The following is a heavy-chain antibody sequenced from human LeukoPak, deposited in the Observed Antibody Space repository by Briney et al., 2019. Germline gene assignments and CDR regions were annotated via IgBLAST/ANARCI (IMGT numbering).Heavy chain of an antibody. V-gene: IGHV4-39*07. J-gene: IGHJ4*02. CDR1: GGSISSSSYY. CDR3: ARARQLESFDY. CDR2: IYYSGST. Sequence: SETLSLTCTVSGGSISSSSYYWGWIRQPPGKGLEWIGSIYYSGSTYYNPSLKSRVTISVDTSKNQFSLKLSSVTAADTAVYYCARARQLESFDYWGQGTLVTVSS. D-gene: IGHD1-1*01.